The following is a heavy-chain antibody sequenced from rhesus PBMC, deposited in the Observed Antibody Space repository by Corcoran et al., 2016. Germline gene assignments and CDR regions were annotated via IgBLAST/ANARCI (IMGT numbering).Heavy chain of an antibody. D-gene: IGHD3S6*01. Sequence: QVQLQESGPGLVKPSETLSLTCAVSGGSLSSNYWSWIPQPPGRGLAGFGRIYGSGGSTDYNPSLKSRVTISTDTSKNQFSLKLSSVTAADTAVYYCARIAYEDDYGYYYTLDYWGQGVLVTVSS. J-gene: IGHJ4*01. CDR3: ARIAYEDDYGYYYTLDY. CDR2: IYGSGGST. CDR1: GGSLSSNY. V-gene: IGHV4-160*01.